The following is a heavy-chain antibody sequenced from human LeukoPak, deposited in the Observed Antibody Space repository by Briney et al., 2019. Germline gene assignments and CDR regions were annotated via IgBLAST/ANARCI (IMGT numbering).Heavy chain of an antibody. CDR2: INPSSGST. Sequence: ASVKVSCKASGYTFTDQYMHWVRQAPGQGLEWMGWINPSSGSTNYAQKFQGRVTMTRDTSISTAYMELYRLTSDDTAMYYCTRNGRGLNWFDPWGQGTLVTVSS. CDR1: GYTFTDQY. J-gene: IGHJ5*02. CDR3: TRNGRGLNWFDP. D-gene: IGHD3-10*02. V-gene: IGHV1-2*02.